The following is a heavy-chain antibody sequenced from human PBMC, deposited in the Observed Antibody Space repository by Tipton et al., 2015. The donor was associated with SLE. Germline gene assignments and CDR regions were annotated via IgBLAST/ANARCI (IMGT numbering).Heavy chain of an antibody. D-gene: IGHD3-22*01. CDR1: GASINSGDYY. CDR3: AREYSYYYDSSGYHYYFDY. V-gene: IGHV4-30-4*01. CDR2: ISYSGST. Sequence: LRLSCTVSGASINSGDYYWSWIRQPPGKGLEWIGYISYSGSTYYNPSLKSRVTISVDTSKNQFSLKLSSVTAADTAVYYCAREYSYYYDSSGYHYYFDYWGQGTLVTVSS. J-gene: IGHJ4*02.